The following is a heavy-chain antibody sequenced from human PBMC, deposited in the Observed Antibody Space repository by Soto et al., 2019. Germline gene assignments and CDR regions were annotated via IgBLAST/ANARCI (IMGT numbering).Heavy chain of an antibody. D-gene: IGHD2-2*02. CDR2: IFSNDEK. V-gene: IGHV2-26*01. CDR1: GFSLSNARMG. CDR3: ARTTAPSIPNWFDP. Sequence: QVTLKESGPVLMKPTETLTLTCTVSGFSLSNARMGVSWIRQPPGKALEWLAHIFSNDEKSYSTSLKSRLTISKDTSKSQVVLTMTNMDPVDTATYYCARTTAPSIPNWFDPWGQGTLVTVSS. J-gene: IGHJ5*02.